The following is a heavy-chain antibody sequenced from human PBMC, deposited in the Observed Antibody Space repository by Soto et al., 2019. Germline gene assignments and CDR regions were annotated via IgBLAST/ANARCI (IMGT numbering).Heavy chain of an antibody. CDR3: ARERIGYCSSTSCYSYYYYGMDV. Sequence: ASVKVSCKASGYTFTSYGISWVRQAPGQGLEWMGWISAYNGNTNYAQKLQGRVTMTTDTSTSTAYMELRSLRSDDTAVYYCARERIGYCSSTSCYSYYYYGMDVWGQGTTVTVSS. CDR2: ISAYNGNT. J-gene: IGHJ6*02. D-gene: IGHD2-2*02. CDR1: GYTFTSYG. V-gene: IGHV1-18*01.